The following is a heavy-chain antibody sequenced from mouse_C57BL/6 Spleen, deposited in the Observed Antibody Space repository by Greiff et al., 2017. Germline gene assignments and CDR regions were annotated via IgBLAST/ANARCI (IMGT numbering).Heavy chain of an antibody. CDR1: GFTFSDYG. D-gene: IGHD1-1*01. CDR3: ARGSSLSWYFDV. CDR2: ISSGSSTI. J-gene: IGHJ1*03. V-gene: IGHV5-17*01. Sequence: EVQGVESGGGLVKPGGSLKLSCAASGFTFSDYGMHWVRQAPEKGLEWVAYISSGSSTIYYADTVKGRFTISRDNAKNTLFRQMTSLRSEDTAMYYCARGSSLSWYFDVWGTGTTVTVSS.